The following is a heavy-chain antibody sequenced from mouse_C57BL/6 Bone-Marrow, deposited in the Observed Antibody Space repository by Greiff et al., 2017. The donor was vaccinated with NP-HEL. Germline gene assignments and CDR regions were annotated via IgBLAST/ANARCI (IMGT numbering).Heavy chain of an antibody. CDR2: INPYNGGT. CDR1: GYTFTDYY. V-gene: IGHV1-19*01. Sequence: EVQLQQSGPVLVKPGASVKMSCKASGYTFTDYYMNWVKQSHGKSLEWIGVINPYNGGTSYNQKFKGKATLTVDKSSSTAYMELNSLTSEDSAVYYCARWWLPNYFDYWGQGTTLTVSS. J-gene: IGHJ2*01. CDR3: ARWWLPNYFDY. D-gene: IGHD1-1*02.